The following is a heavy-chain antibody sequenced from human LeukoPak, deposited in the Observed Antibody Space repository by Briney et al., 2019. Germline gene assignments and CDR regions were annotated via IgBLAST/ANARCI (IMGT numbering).Heavy chain of an antibody. CDR1: LFTFSSYA. CDR3: AKALSNLIVVVTATGHFDY. Sequence: PVGALRLSCAASLFTFSSYAMSWVRQAPGNGLEWVSAISSSGGSTYYADSGKGRVTISRDNSKSTLYLQMNSLRAEDTAVYYCAKALSNLIVVVTATGHFDYWGQGTLVTVSS. CDR2: ISSSGGST. J-gene: IGHJ4*02. D-gene: IGHD2-21*02. V-gene: IGHV3-23*01.